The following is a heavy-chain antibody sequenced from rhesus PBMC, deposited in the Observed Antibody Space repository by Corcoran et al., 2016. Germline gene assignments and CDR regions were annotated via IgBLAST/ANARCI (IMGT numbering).Heavy chain of an antibody. CDR1: GFTCRNPW. CDR3: TTTTGVYY. D-gene: IGHD3-34*01. Sequence: EVQLLESGGGLVQPGGSLRLSCAASGFTCRNPWVNWVRQAPGKGLEWVDRIKRKADGETADYAASVKGRFTISRDDSKNTLYLQMNSLKTEDTAVYYCTTTTGVYYWGQGVLVTVSS. CDR2: IKRKADGETA. V-gene: IGHV3-30*01. J-gene: IGHJ4*01.